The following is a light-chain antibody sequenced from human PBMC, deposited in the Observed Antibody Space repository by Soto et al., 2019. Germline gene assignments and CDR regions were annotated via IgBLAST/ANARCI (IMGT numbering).Light chain of an antibody. J-gene: IGLJ1*01. CDR2: SNN. Sequence: QSALTQPPSASGTPGQRVTISCSGSSSNIGRNTVNWYQQLPGTAPKLLIYSNNQRPSGVPDRFSGSKSGTSASLAISGLQSEDEADYYCAAWDDSLNGYVFGTGNKVTVL. CDR1: SSNIGRNT. V-gene: IGLV1-44*01. CDR3: AAWDDSLNGYV.